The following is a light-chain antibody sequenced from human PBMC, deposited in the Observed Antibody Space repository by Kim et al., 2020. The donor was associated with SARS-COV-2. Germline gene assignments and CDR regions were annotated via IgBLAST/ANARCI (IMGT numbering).Light chain of an antibody. CDR2: LNSDGSQ. CDR1: RGHSSYA. Sequence: WVKRNCTLSRGHSSYAIEGHQQQPEKGPRYLMKLNSDGSQIKGDGIPDRFSGSSSGAERYLTISSLQSDDEADYYGQTWGIGSWVFGGGTQLTVL. J-gene: IGLJ3*02. CDR3: QTWGIGSWV. V-gene: IGLV4-69*01.